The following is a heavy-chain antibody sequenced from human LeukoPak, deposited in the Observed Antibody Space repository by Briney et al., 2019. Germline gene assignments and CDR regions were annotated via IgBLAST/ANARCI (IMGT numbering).Heavy chain of an antibody. D-gene: IGHD3-9*01. Sequence: SETLSPTCGVFGVSINDYYWSWIRQSPGKGLERIGEISHTEGTRYNPSLESRVTMSVGTSENQLSLKLIFVTAADTAVYYCARIRCGHSGSVCYNHWGLGTLVTVSS. CDR3: ARIRCGHSGSVCYNH. CDR1: GVSINDYY. V-gene: IGHV4-34*01. J-gene: IGHJ4*02. CDR2: ISHTEGT.